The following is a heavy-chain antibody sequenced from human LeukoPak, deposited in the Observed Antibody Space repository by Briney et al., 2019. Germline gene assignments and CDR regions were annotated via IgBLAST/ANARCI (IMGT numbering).Heavy chain of an antibody. CDR3: AGYNIPYTFEF. CDR1: GGSISRSNW. CDR2: ILHSGDT. J-gene: IGHJ4*02. V-gene: IGHV4-4*02. D-gene: IGHD1-14*01. Sequence: SGTLSLTCAVSGGSISRSNWWSWVRPPPGKGLEWIGDILHSGDTNYNASLRSRLTISLDKSRNQFSLQLSSVTAADTAVYYCAGYNIPYTFEFWGPGTVVTVSS.